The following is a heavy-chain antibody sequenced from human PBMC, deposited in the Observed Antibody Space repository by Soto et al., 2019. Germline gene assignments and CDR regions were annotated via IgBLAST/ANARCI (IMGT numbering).Heavy chain of an antibody. V-gene: IGHV3-30-3*01. CDR3: ARVGVVAATYYYYGMDV. CDR2: ISYDGSNK. D-gene: IGHD2-15*01. CDR1: GFTFSSYA. Sequence: GGSLRLTCAASGFTFSSYAMHWVRQAPGKGLEWVAVISYDGSNKYYADSVKGRFTISRDNSKNTLYLQMNSLRAEDTAVYYCARVGVVAATYYYYGMDVWGQGTTVTVSS. J-gene: IGHJ6*02.